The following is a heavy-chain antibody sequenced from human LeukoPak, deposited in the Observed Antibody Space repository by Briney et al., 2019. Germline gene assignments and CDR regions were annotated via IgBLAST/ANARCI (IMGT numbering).Heavy chain of an antibody. J-gene: IGHJ4*02. CDR1: GFTFSSYE. D-gene: IGHD5-12*01. CDR2: ISSSGSRT. CDR3: ARDQSWLPDY. V-gene: IGHV3-48*03. Sequence: PGGSLRLSCAASGFTFSSYEMNWVRQAPGKGLEWVSYISSSGSRTYYADSVKGRFTISRDNAKNSLYLQMNSLRAEDTAVYYCARDQSWLPDYWGQGILVTVSS.